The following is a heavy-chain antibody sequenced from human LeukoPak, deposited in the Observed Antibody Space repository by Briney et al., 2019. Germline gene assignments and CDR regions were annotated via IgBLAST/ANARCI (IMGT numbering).Heavy chain of an antibody. CDR3: ASSVAGLAEYFQH. J-gene: IGHJ1*01. CDR2: ISSSSSYI. D-gene: IGHD6-19*01. Sequence: GGSLRLSCAASGFTFSNYDMSWVRQAPQKGLEWVSSISSSSSYIYYADSVKGRFTISRDNAKNSLYLQMNSLRAEDTAVYYCASSVAGLAEYFQHWGQGTLVTVSS. CDR1: GFTFSNYD. V-gene: IGHV3-21*01.